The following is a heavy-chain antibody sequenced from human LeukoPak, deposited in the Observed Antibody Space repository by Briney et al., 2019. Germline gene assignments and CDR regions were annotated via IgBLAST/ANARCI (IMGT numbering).Heavy chain of an antibody. CDR2: ISTRSDYI. V-gene: IGHV3-21*01. CDR3: ARYVYGVVTSFDY. Sequence: KPGGPLRLSCAASQFTFSDYTMNWVRRAPGKGLEWVSSISTRSDYIYYAESVKGRFTISRDNAKNPLYLQMNSLRAEDTAVYYCARYVYGVVTSFDYWGQGTLVTVSS. D-gene: IGHD3-3*01. CDR1: QFTFSDYT. J-gene: IGHJ4*02.